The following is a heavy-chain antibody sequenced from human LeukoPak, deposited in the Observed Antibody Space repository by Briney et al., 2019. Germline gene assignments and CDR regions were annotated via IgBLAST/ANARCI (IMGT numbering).Heavy chain of an antibody. Sequence: KPSETLSLTGTVSGASVSSSGYYWTWFRRPPGKGLEWIGYIYHSGSTNYNPSLKSRVTIPVDTSKNQFSLKLTSMTAADTAVYYCGRETIAATGTSVFFDYWGQGTLVTVSS. CDR3: GRETIAATGTSVFFDY. V-gene: IGHV4-61*08. J-gene: IGHJ4*02. D-gene: IGHD6-13*01. CDR2: IYHSGST. CDR1: GASVSSSGYY.